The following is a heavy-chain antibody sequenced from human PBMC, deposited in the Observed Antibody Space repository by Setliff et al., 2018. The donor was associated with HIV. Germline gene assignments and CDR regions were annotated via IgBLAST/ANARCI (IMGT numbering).Heavy chain of an antibody. CDR2: INAGNGNT. V-gene: IGHV1-3*01. J-gene: IGHJ4*02. Sequence: ASVKVSCKASGYTFSYAMHWVRQAPGQRLEWMGWINAGNGNTKYSQKFQGRVTITRDTSASTAYMELSSLRSEDTAVYYCARGGGVLLWFGESDSGYYFDYWGQGTLVTVSS. CDR3: ARGGGVLLWFGESDSGYYFDY. CDR1: GYTFSYA. D-gene: IGHD3-10*01.